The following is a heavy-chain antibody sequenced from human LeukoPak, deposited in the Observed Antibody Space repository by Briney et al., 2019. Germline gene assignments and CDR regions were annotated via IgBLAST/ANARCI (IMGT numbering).Heavy chain of an antibody. CDR3: ARGHPQYYFDY. D-gene: IGHD6-19*01. Sequence: ASVKVSCKASGYTFTGYYMHWVRQAPGQGLEWMGWINPNSGGTSYAQKFQGRVTMTRDTSTSTVYMELSRLRSDDTAVYYCARGHPQYYFDYWGQGTLVTVSS. V-gene: IGHV1-2*02. CDR2: INPNSGGT. CDR1: GYTFTGYY. J-gene: IGHJ4*02.